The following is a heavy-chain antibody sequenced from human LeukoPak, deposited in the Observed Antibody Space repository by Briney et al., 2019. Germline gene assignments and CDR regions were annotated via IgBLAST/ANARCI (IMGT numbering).Heavy chain of an antibody. D-gene: IGHD2-2*01. CDR2: LYYGAST. V-gene: IGHV4-59*01. CDR3: ARGPYCSSTSCYLVAFDI. Sequence: AETLSLTCTVSGGSIGSYYWTWIRQPPGKGLEWMGYLYYGASTTYNPSIKSRVTMSVDTSKNQFSLNLTSVTAADKAVYYCARGPYCSSTSCYLVAFDIWGQGTVVTVSS. CDR1: GGSIGSYY. J-gene: IGHJ3*02.